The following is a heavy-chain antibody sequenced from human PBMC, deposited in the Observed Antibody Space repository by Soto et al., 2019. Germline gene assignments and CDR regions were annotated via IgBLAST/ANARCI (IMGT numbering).Heavy chain of an antibody. CDR3: ATNHYPSSGWYLDAFDI. CDR2: FDPEDGET. V-gene: IGHV1-24*01. D-gene: IGHD6-19*01. J-gene: IGHJ3*02. Sequence: ASVKVSCKVSGYTLTELSMHWVRQAPGKGLEWMGGFDPEDGETIYAQKFQGRVTMTEDTSTDTAYMELSSLRSEDTAVYYCATNHYPSSGWYLDAFDIWGQGTMVTVSS. CDR1: GYTLTELS.